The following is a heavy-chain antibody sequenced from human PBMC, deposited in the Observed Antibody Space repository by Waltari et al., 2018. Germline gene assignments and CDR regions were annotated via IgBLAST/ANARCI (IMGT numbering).Heavy chain of an antibody. Sequence: EVQLVESGGGLVKPGGSLRLSCAASGFTFSSYSLNWVRPAPGKGLGGVASISSSSSYFYYEDSVKGRFTISRDNARNSLCLQMNSLRAEDTAVYYCARAKGLNAFDIWGQGTMVTVSS. CDR1: GFTFSSYS. CDR2: ISSSSSYF. CDR3: ARAKGLNAFDI. J-gene: IGHJ3*02. V-gene: IGHV3-21*01.